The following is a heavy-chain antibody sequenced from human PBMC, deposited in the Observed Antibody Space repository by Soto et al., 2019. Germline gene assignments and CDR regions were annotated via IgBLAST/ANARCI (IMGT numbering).Heavy chain of an antibody. CDR2: VYYSGGD. CDR3: GRVVEGATRHTDFDS. Sequence: QLQLQESGPGLVKPSETLSLTCAVSGVSIHNSHSFWGWIRQPPGKGLEFIGSVYYSGGDNYNPSLKSRVTVSIDTSNNQFSLRVNSVAAADTAVYYCGRVVEGATRHTDFDSGGQGILVTVSS. CDR1: GVSIHNSHSF. J-gene: IGHJ5*01. V-gene: IGHV4-39*01. D-gene: IGHD2-15*01.